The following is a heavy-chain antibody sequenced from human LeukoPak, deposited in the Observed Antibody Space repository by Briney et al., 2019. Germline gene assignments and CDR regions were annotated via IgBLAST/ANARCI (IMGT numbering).Heavy chain of an antibody. CDR3: ARLDH. V-gene: IGHV4-39*01. J-gene: IGHJ4*02. CDR2: IYYSGST. Sequence: SETLSLTCTVSGGSISRSRDYWGWIRQPPGKGLEWIGSIYYSGSTYYNPSLKSRVTISVDTSKNQFSLKLSSVTAADTAVYYCARLDHWGQGTLVTVSS. CDR1: GGSISRSRDY.